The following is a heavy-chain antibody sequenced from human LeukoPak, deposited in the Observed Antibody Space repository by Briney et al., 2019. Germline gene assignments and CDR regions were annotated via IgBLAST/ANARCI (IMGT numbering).Heavy chain of an antibody. CDR3: TRTGSTGGY. D-gene: IGHD1-7*01. Sequence: SDTLSLTCTVAGGSVSGGNYYCSWIRQSPGKGLEWIGYIHYSGSTVYNPSLKSRVTMSIDTSKNQFSLNLSSATAADTAVYYCTRTGSTGGYWGQGTLVTVSS. CDR1: GGSVSGGNYY. V-gene: IGHV4-61*01. J-gene: IGHJ4*02. CDR2: IHYSGST.